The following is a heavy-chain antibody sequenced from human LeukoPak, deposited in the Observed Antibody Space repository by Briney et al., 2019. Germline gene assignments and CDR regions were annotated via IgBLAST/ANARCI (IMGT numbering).Heavy chain of an antibody. J-gene: IGHJ5*02. CDR3: AKCSGGNCYHSDDH. Sequence: GGSLRLSCAASGXTFSAYSMNWVRQAPGKGLEWVSSISSGSRYIYYADSVKGRFTISRDNAKDSLYLQMNSLRAEDTAVYYCAKCSGGNCYHSDDHWGQGTLVTVSS. D-gene: IGHD2-15*01. V-gene: IGHV3-21*01. CDR2: ISSGSRYI. CDR1: GXTFSAYS.